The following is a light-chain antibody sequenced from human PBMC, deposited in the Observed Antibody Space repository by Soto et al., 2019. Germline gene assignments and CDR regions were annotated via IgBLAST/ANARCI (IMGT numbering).Light chain of an antibody. CDR3: VSYTSSTTYV. Sequence: QSALTQPASVSDSPEQSITISCTGTSSDVGGSNFVPWYQQHPGKPPKLIIYDVANRPSGVSNRFSGSKSGSTASLIISRLQTEDEADYYCVSYTSSTTYVFGTGTKVTVL. V-gene: IGLV2-14*03. CDR1: SSDVGGSNF. J-gene: IGLJ1*01. CDR2: DVA.